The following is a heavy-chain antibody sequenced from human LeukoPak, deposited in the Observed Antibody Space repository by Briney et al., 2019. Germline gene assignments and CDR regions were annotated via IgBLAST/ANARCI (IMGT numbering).Heavy chain of an antibody. CDR1: GFTVSSNY. V-gene: IGHV3-53*01. CDR2: IYNDGST. Sequence: GGSLRLSCAASGFTVSSNYMNWVRQAPGKGLEWVSVIYNDGSTYYADSVKGRFTISRDNSKNTLYLQMNSLRAEETAVYYCARDYCSGGKCYYIDYWGQGTLVTVSS. CDR3: ARDYCSGGKCYYIDY. J-gene: IGHJ4*02. D-gene: IGHD2-15*01.